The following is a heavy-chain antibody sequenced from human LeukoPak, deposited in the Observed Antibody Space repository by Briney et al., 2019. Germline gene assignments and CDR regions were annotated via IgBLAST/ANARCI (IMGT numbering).Heavy chain of an antibody. CDR1: GFTFNNAW. J-gene: IGHJ5*02. Sequence: PGGSLRLSCAASGFTFNNAWMNWVRQAPGKGLERVGCIKSKNVGGTTDYAAPVKGRFTISRDDSKNTVYLQMNSLKIENTAVYYCTSHAAFDPWGQGTLVTVSS. V-gene: IGHV3-15*01. CDR2: IKSKNVGGTT. CDR3: TSHAAFDP.